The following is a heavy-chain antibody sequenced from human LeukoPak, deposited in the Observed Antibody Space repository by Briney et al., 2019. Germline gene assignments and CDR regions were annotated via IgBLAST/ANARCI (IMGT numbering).Heavy chain of an antibody. J-gene: IGHJ6*03. CDR3: GVAAAGILPYYYYMDV. Sequence: ASVKVSCKASGGTFSSYAISWVRQAPGQGLEWMGGIIPIFGTANYAQKFQGRVTITADKSTSTAYMELSSLRSEDTAVYYCGVAAAGILPYYYYMDVWGKGTTVTVSS. D-gene: IGHD6-13*01. CDR1: GGTFSSYA. V-gene: IGHV1-69*06. CDR2: IIPIFGTA.